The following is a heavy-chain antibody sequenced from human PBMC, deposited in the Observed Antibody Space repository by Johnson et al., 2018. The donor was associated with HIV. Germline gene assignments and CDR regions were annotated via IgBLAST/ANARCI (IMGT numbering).Heavy chain of an antibody. CDR2: INSDGSST. D-gene: IGHD1-26*01. CDR1: GFTFSSYW. V-gene: IGHV3-74*02. J-gene: IGHJ3*01. CDR3: ARDGAIAGAATEALDL. Sequence: VQLVESGGGVVQPGRSLRLSCAASGFTFSSYWMHWVRQAPGKGLVWVSRINSDGSSTSYADSVKGRFTISRDNSNNTLYLQMNSLRAEDTAVYYCARDGAIAGAATEALDLWGQGTMVIVSS.